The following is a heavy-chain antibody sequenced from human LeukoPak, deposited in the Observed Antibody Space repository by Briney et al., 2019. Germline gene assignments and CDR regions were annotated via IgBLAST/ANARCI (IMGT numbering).Heavy chain of an antibody. CDR3: ASWYGCYVGYFDY. Sequence: GGSLRLSCAASGFTFSSYSMNWVRQAPGKGLEWVSSISSSSSYIYYADSVKGRFTISRDNAKNSLYLQMNSLRAEDTAVYYTASWYGCYVGYFDYWGQGTLVTVSS. CDR2: ISSSSSYI. V-gene: IGHV3-21*01. D-gene: IGHD5-12*01. CDR1: GFTFSSYS. J-gene: IGHJ4*02.